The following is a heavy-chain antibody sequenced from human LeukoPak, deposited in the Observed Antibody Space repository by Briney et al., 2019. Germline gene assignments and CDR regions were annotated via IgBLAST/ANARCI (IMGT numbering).Heavy chain of an antibody. CDR1: GFTFSSYA. CDR2: ISGSGGST. V-gene: IGHV3-23*01. Sequence: PGGSLRLSCAASGFTFSSYAMSWVRQAPGKGLEWLSAISGSGGSTCYADSVKGRFTISRDNSRNTLYLQMNSLRAEDTAVYYCASPGQWDYWGQGTLVTVSS. CDR3: ASPGQWDY. D-gene: IGHD6-19*01. J-gene: IGHJ4*02.